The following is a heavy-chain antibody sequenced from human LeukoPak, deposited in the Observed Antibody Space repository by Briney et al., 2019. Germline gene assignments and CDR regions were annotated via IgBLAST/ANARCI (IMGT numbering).Heavy chain of an antibody. CDR2: IYYSGGT. CDR1: GDSISSTSYY. CDR3: ATTSPLTAY. D-gene: IGHD2-21*02. Sequence: SETLSLTCTVSGDSISSTSYYWGWIRQPPGKGLEWIGTIYYSGGTYYNPSLKSRVTISVHTSKNQFSLKLNSATAADTAVYYCATTSPLTAYWGQGTLVTVSS. V-gene: IGHV4-39*01. J-gene: IGHJ4*02.